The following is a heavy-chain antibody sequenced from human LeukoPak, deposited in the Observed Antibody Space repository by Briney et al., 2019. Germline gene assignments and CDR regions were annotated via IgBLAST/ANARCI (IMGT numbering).Heavy chain of an antibody. CDR1: GFTFSSYA. J-gene: IGHJ3*02. CDR3: ARDHSGSYDAFDI. CDR2: ISGSGGST. D-gene: IGHD1-26*01. Sequence: PGGSLRLSCAASGFTFSSYAMSWVRQAPGKGLEWVSAISGSGGSTYYADSVKGRFTISRDNAKNPLYLQMNSLRAEDTAVYYCARDHSGSYDAFDIWGQGTMATVSS. V-gene: IGHV3-23*01.